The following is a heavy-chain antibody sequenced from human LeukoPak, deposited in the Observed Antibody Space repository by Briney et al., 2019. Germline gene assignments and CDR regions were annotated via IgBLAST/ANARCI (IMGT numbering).Heavy chain of an antibody. J-gene: IGHJ4*02. CDR3: ARDVFPSGFFDY. V-gene: IGHV1-46*02. CDR2: INPSGGST. CDR1: GYTFNRYY. Sequence: ASVTVSCKASGYTFNRYYMHWVRQAPGQGLEWMATINPSGGSTSYAQKFQGRVTMTRDTSTSTVYMELSSLRSEDTAVYYWARDVFPSGFFDYWGQGTLVTVSS. D-gene: IGHD3-22*01.